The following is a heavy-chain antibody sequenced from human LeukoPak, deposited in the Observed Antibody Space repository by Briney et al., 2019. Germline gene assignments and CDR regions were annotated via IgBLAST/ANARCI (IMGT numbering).Heavy chain of an antibody. CDR2: IYYSGST. CDR1: GGSISSYY. V-gene: IGHV4-59*01. Sequence: PSETLSLTCTVSGGSISSYYWSWIRQPPGKGLEWIGYIYYSGSTNYNPSLKSRVTISVDTSKNQFSLKLSSVTAADTAVYYCARDQGYSSSWPSQTYYYYGMDVWGQGTTVTVSS. CDR3: ARDQGYSSSWPSQTYYYYGMDV. J-gene: IGHJ6*02. D-gene: IGHD6-13*01.